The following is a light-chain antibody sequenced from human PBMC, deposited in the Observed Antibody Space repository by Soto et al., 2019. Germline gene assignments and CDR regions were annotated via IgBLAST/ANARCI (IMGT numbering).Light chain of an antibody. J-gene: IGKJ1*01. CDR3: QQYNTYWT. Sequence: DIPMTQSPSTLSASVGDRVTITCGASQSISSWLAWYQQKPGKAPKLLIYDASSLESGVPSRFSGSGSGTEFTLTISSLQPDDFATYYCQQYNTYWTFGQGTKVEIK. CDR2: DAS. CDR1: QSISSW. V-gene: IGKV1-5*01.